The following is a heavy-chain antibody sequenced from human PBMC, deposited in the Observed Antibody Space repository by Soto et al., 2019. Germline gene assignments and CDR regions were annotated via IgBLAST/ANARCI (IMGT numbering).Heavy chain of an antibody. CDR2: ISAYNGNT. CDR1: GYTFTSYG. Sequence: APVKVSCKASGYTFTSYGISWVRQAPGQGLEWMGWISAYNGNTNYAQKLQGRVTMTTDTSTSTAYMELRSLRSDDTAVYYCARVSITFLGVVIIPLDYGGQGTLVTVSS. J-gene: IGHJ4*02. V-gene: IGHV1-18*01. CDR3: ARVSITFLGVVIIPLDY. D-gene: IGHD3-3*01.